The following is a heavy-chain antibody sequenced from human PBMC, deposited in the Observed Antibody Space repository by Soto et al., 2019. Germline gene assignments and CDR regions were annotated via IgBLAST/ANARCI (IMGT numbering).Heavy chain of an antibody. J-gene: IGHJ4*02. CDR2: IKSNNDGGTS. Sequence: PGGSLRLSCAVSGFTFTNAWMSWVRQPPGKGLEWIGRIKSNNDGGTSDYAAPVKGRFTISRDDSKNTLYLEMNSLKTEDAAVYYCSRLTSPNWDAYWGQGTLVTVSS. V-gene: IGHV3-15*01. CDR3: SRLTSPNWDAY. D-gene: IGHD1-26*01. CDR1: GFTFTNAW.